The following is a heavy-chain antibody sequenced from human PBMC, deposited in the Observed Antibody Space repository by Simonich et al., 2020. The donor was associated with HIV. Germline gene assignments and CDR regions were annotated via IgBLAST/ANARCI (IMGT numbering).Heavy chain of an antibody. Sequence: EVQRVESGGGLIQPGGSLRLSCAASGFSVSTNYMSWVRQAPGKGRGGVLIIFSGGSTFYAAAVRGRFTISRDNSKNTRYLHIISLRAGDTAVYYCARVGYYGSGTFDLWGRGTLVTVSS. CDR2: IFSGGST. CDR3: ARVGYYGSGTFDL. CDR1: GFSVSTNY. V-gene: IGHV3-53*01. D-gene: IGHD3-10*01. J-gene: IGHJ2*01.